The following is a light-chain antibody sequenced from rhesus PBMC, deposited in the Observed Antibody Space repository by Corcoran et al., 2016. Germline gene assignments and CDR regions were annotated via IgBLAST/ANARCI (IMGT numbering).Light chain of an antibody. CDR1: QGISSW. V-gene: IGKV1-22*01. CDR3: LQYSITPRT. J-gene: IGKJ1*01. CDR2: KAS. Sequence: DIQMTQSPSSLSASVGDKVTITCRASQGISSWLAWYQQKPGKAPKLLIYKASSLQSGVTSRFSGSGSGTDFTITSSSLQPEDFATYYWLQYSITPRTFGQGTKVEIK.